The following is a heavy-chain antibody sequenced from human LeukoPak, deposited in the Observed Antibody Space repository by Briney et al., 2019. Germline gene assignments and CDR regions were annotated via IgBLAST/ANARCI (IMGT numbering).Heavy chain of an antibody. D-gene: IGHD6-6*01. Sequence: GTSGKVSCSSSGYTFTSYDINMGRQATGQGLGLMGCLSPNSGDRSTAQKVHVRVPLTSYTSTSKDYLDLSILRSEDTAVYYCARVTVRLHRDYYYYFMDVWGEGTTVTVSS. CDR2: LSPNSGDR. CDR1: GYTFTSYD. CDR3: ARVTVRLHRDYYYYFMDV. J-gene: IGHJ6*03. V-gene: IGHV1-8*01.